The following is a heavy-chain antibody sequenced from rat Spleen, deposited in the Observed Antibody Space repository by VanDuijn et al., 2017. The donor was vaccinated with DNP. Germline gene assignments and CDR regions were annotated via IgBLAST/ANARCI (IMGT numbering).Heavy chain of an antibody. CDR1: GFIFSNYG. Sequence: EVQLVESGGGPVQPGRSLKLSCVASGFIFSNYGTHWIRQAPTKGLEWLATISTTGDYTYYRDSVKGRFTIFRDNAKSTLYLQMDSLRSGDTATYYCARRTISDYYNGGPFDYWGQGTLVTVSS. D-gene: IGHD1-1*01. V-gene: IGHV5S13*01. J-gene: IGHJ3*01. CDR2: ISTTGDYT. CDR3: ARRTISDYYNGGPFDY.